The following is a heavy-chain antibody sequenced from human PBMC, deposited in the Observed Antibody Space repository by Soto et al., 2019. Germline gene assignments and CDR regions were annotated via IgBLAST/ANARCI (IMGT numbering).Heavy chain of an antibody. D-gene: IGHD4-4*01. J-gene: IGHJ6*02. CDR3: ARDTTVTTWSLSYYGMDV. CDR1: GFTFSSYG. Sequence: QGGDLRLCCAASGFTFSSYGMHWVRQAPGKGLEWVAVIWHDGSNKYYADSVKGRFTISRDNSKNTLYLQMNSLRAEDTAVYYCARDTTVTTWSLSYYGMDVWGQGTTVTVSS. CDR2: IWHDGSNK. V-gene: IGHV3-33*01.